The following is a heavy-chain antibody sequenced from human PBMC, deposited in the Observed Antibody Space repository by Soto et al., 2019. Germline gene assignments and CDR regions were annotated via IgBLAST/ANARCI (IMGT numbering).Heavy chain of an antibody. J-gene: IGHJ6*02. CDR1: VDSVSSGGYS. V-gene: IGHV4-30-2*01. D-gene: IGHD6-19*01. Sequence: TLSLTCAVFVDSVSSGGYSWGWILQPPGKGLEWIGYSYHSGSTYYSPALKSRVTISLDMSKNQFSLELNSVTAADTAVYYCARVLISGWMGTGSYSGMDVWGQGTTVTVSS. CDR3: ARVLISGWMGTGSYSGMDV. CDR2: SYHSGST.